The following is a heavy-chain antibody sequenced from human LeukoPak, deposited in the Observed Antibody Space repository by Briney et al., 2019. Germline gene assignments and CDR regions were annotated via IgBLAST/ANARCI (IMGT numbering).Heavy chain of an antibody. Sequence: GASVTVSSTASGYTFPDYYIHWVRQAPGQGLEWMGWINPNSGGKKYPQKLQGRVNITRDTTLSTAYMELSRLRSDDTAVYYCAREDDIVVVASPGYWGEGTLVTVSS. D-gene: IGHD2-15*01. CDR2: INPNSGGK. CDR1: GYTFPDYY. V-gene: IGHV1-2*02. J-gene: IGHJ4*02. CDR3: AREDDIVVVASPGY.